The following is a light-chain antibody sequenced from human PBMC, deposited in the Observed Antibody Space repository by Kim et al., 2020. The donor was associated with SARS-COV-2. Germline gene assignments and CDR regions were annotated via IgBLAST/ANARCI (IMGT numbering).Light chain of an antibody. V-gene: IGLV3-1*01. CDR3: QAWDSSTEV. CDR1: KLVDKY. J-gene: IGLJ1*01. CDR2: QDS. Sequence: SVSPGQTASITCSGDKLVDKYACWYQQKAGQSPVLVIYQDSKRPSGIPERFSGSNSGNTATLTISGTQAMDEADYYCQAWDSSTEVFGTGTKVTVL.